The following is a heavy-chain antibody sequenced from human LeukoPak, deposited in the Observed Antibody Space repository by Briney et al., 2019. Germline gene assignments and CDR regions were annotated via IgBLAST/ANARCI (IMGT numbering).Heavy chain of an antibody. CDR2: ISSSGSTI. Sequence: GGSLRLSCAASGFTFSSYAMNWVRQAPGKGGLEWVSGISSSGSTIYYADSVKGRFTISRDNAKNSLYLQMNSLRAEDTAVYYCATSNPPIVVVPAAAYDYWGQGILVTVSS. J-gene: IGHJ4*02. CDR1: GFTFSSYA. D-gene: IGHD2-2*01. V-gene: IGHV3-48*04. CDR3: ATSNPPIVVVPAAAYDY.